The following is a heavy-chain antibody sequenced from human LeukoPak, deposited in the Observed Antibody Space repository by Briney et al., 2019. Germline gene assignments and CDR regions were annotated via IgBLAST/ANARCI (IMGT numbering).Heavy chain of an antibody. Sequence: PGGSLRLSCAASGFTFSSYWMHWVRQAPGKGLVWVSRINSDGSSTSYADSVKGRFTISRDNAKNTLYLQMSSLRAEDTAVYYCARGGDSSSWVYYYYGMDVWGQGTTVTVSS. CDR2: INSDGSST. CDR1: GFTFSSYW. J-gene: IGHJ6*02. V-gene: IGHV3-74*01. CDR3: ARGGDSSSWVYYYYGMDV. D-gene: IGHD6-13*01.